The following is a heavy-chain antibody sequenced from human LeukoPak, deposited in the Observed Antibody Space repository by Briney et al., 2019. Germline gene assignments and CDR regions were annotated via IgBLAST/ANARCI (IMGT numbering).Heavy chain of an antibody. CDR2: ITTGIGYT. CDR1: GFAFTTYG. CDR3: ARGRYFDL. V-gene: IGHV3-21*01. Sequence: GGSLRLSCAASGFAFTTYGMNWVRQAPGKGLEWVSSITTGIGYTYYAASVKGRFTISRDNAKNSLYLEMNGLRVEDTAVYYCARGRYFDLWGRGTLVTVSS. J-gene: IGHJ2*01.